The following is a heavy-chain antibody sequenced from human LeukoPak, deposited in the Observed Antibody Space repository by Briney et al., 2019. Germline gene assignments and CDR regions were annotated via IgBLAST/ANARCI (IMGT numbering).Heavy chain of an antibody. D-gene: IGHD6-13*01. Sequence: GASVKVSCKASGYTFTSYAMHWVRQAPGQRLEWMGWINAGNGDTKYSQKFQGRVTTTRDTSASTAYMELSSLRSEDTAVYYCARERRGRAAAGTGGFDYWGQGTLVTVSS. CDR3: ARERRGRAAAGTGGFDY. V-gene: IGHV1-3*01. CDR2: INAGNGDT. J-gene: IGHJ4*02. CDR1: GYTFTSYA.